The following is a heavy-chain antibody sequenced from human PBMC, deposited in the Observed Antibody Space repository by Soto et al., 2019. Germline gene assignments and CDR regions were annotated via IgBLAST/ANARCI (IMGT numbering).Heavy chain of an antibody. CDR1: GYTFTTYG. J-gene: IGHJ4*02. CDR3: ARDFTQSSSWPYYFDY. Sequence: QVQLVQSGAEVKKPGASVKVSCKASGYTFTTYGISWVRQAPGQGLEWMGWISAYSGSTKFAQKLQGRVTMTTDTSTTKAYMELRSLTSDDTAVYYCARDFTQSSSWPYYFDYWGQGTLVTVSS. V-gene: IGHV1-18*01. D-gene: IGHD6-13*01. CDR2: ISAYSGST.